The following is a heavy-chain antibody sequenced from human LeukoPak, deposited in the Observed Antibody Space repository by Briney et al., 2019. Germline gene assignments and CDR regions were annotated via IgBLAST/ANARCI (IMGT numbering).Heavy chain of an antibody. CDR1: RFTFSIYS. CDR2: ISGGSDTI. V-gene: IGHV3-48*04. Sequence: PGGSLRLSCAASRFTFSIYSMNWVRQAPGKGLEWLAYISGGSDTIYYADSVQGRFTISRDNAKTSLYLQLGGLRAEDTAVYYWGRDSEWGLPGGGGYDIWGQGTMVTVSS. CDR3: GRDSEWGLPGGGGYDI. J-gene: IGHJ3*02. D-gene: IGHD1-26*01.